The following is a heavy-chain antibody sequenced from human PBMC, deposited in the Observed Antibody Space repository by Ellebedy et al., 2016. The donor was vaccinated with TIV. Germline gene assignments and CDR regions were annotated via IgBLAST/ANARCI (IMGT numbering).Heavy chain of an antibody. D-gene: IGHD3-22*01. CDR3: ARAQYYDSSAYYN. V-gene: IGHV4-59*01. Sequence: MPSETLSLTCTVSGGSISSYYWSWIRQPPGKGLEWIGYIYYSGSTNYNPSLKSRVTISVDTSKNQFSLKLSSVTAADTAVYYCARAQYYDSSAYYNWGQGTLVTVSS. J-gene: IGHJ4*02. CDR2: IYYSGST. CDR1: GGSISSYY.